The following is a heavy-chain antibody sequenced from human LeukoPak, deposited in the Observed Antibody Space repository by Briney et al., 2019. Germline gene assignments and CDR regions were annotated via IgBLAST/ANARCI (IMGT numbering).Heavy chain of an antibody. CDR2: VYFSGDT. D-gene: IGHD3-22*01. J-gene: IGHJ4*02. V-gene: IGHV4-59*08. CDR1: RGSVTSYY. Sequence: SETLSLTCTVSRGSVTSYYWSWIRQPPGKGLEWIGDVYFSGDTKCNPSLQSRVTISLDTSQNQFSLRLRSVTAADTAVYYCARSGTGLLRYYFDYWGQGTLITVSS. CDR3: ARSGTGLLRYYFDY.